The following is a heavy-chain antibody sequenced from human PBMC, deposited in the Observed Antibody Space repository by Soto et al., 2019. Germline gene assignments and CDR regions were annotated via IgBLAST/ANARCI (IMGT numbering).Heavy chain of an antibody. V-gene: IGHV3-30*18. J-gene: IGHJ4*02. Sequence: QAGGSLRLSCAASGFTFSSYGMHWVRQAPGKGLEWVAVISYDGSNKYYADSVKGRFTISRDNSKNTLYLQMNSLGAEDTAVYYCAKAAAGPLDYWGQGTLVTVSS. CDR3: AKAAAGPLDY. CDR2: ISYDGSNK. CDR1: GFTFSSYG. D-gene: IGHD6-13*01.